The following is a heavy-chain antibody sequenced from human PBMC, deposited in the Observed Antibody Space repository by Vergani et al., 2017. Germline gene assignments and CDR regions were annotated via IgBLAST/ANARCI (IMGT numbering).Heavy chain of an antibody. J-gene: IGHJ4*02. V-gene: IGHV3-11*01. CDR1: GFTFSDYY. D-gene: IGHD3-3*01. Sequence: QVQLVESGGGLVKPGGSLRLSCAASGFTFSDYYMSWIRQAPGKGLEWVSYISSSGSTIYYADSVKGRFTISRDNAKNSLYLHMNSLRAEDTAVYYCARDRMAIFGVVTRGFVDYWGQGTLVTVSS. CDR3: ARDRMAIFGVVTRGFVDY. CDR2: ISSSGSTI.